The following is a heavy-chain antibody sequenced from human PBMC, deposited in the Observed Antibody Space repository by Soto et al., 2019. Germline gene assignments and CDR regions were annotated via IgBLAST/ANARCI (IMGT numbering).Heavy chain of an antibody. Sequence: GASVKVSGKAAGGTFSSYAISWVRQAPGQGLEWMGGIIPIFGTANYAQKFQGRVTITADESTSTAYMELSSLRSEDTAVYYCARPRDGYNPPFDYWGQGTLVTVSS. J-gene: IGHJ4*02. V-gene: IGHV1-69*13. CDR2: IIPIFGTA. D-gene: IGHD5-12*01. CDR3: ARPRDGYNPPFDY. CDR1: GGTFSSYA.